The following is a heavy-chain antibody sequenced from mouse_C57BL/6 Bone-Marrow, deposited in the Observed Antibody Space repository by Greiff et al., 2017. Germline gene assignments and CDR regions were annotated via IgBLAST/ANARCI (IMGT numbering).Heavy chain of an antibody. CDR3: ARERLRGFAY. V-gene: IGHV1-19*01. Sequence: DVQLQESGPVLVKPGASVKMSCKASGYTFTDYYMNWVKQSHGKSLEWIGVINPYNGGTSYNQKFKGKATLTVDKSSSTAYMELNSLTSEDSAVYYCARERLRGFAYWGQGTLVTVSA. CDR2: INPYNGGT. D-gene: IGHD2-4*01. CDR1: GYTFTDYY. J-gene: IGHJ3*01.